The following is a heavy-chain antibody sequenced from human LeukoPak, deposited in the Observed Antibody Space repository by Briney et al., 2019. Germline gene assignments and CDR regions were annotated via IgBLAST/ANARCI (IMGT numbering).Heavy chain of an antibody. D-gene: IGHD5-24*01. J-gene: IGHJ3*02. V-gene: IGHV3-30-3*01. CDR3: ARPAPRWLQLGAFDI. CDR1: GFTFSSYA. Sequence: GRSLRLSCAASGFTFSSYAMHWVRQAPGKGLEWVAVISYDGSNKYYADSVKGRFTISRDNSKNTLYLQMNSLRAEDTAVYYCARPAPRWLQLGAFDIWGQWTMVTVSS. CDR2: ISYDGSNK.